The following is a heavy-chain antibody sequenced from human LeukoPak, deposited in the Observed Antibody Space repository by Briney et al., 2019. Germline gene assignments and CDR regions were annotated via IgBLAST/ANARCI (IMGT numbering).Heavy chain of an antibody. CDR2: LQYRGST. V-gene: IGHV4-39*07. J-gene: IGHJ1*01. Sequence: PSEALSLTCSVSGGSISSSSSYWGWIRQSPGKGLGWIGSLQYRGSTYYNPSLKSRATISIDTSRNQFSLRLSSVTAADTAVYYCASPKIAMSEYFQHWGQGTLVIVSS. CDR1: GGSISSSSSY. CDR3: ASPKIAMSEYFQH. D-gene: IGHD2-21*01.